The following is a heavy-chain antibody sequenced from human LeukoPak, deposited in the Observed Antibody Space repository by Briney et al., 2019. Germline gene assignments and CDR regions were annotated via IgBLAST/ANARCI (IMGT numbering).Heavy chain of an antibody. CDR3: ARCSDKYGDYGHY. CDR1: GFTFSSYA. J-gene: IGHJ4*02. Sequence: PGGSLRLSCAASGFTFSSYAMHWVRQAPGKGLEWVAVISYDGTNKHYADSVKGRFTISRDNSKNTLYLQMDSLRTEDTAMYYCARCSDKYGDYGHYWGQGTLVTVSP. D-gene: IGHD4-17*01. V-gene: IGHV3-30-3*01. CDR2: ISYDGTNK.